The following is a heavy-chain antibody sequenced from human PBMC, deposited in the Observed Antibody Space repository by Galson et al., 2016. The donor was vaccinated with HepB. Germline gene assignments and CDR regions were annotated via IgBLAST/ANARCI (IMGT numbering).Heavy chain of an antibody. J-gene: IGHJ3*02. V-gene: IGHV3-74*01. CDR3: AKESRDILTGYYNGDAFDI. Sequence: SLRLSCAVSGLDFRRYWMHWVRQTPGKGLVWVSRINADGTATGYADSVKGRFTISRDNSKNTLYLQMNSLRAEDTAVYYCAKESRDILTGYYNGDAFDIWGQGTMVTVSS. D-gene: IGHD3-9*01. CDR1: GLDFRRYW. CDR2: INADGTAT.